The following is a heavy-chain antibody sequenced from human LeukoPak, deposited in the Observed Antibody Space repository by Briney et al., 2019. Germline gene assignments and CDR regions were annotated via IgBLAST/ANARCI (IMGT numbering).Heavy chain of an antibody. Sequence: GGSLRLSCAASGFTFSSYAMHWVRQAPGKGLEWVAVISYDGSNKYYADSVKGRFTISRDNSKNTLYLQMNSLRAEDTAVYYCARGYDSSGYYGDYWGQGTLVTVSS. D-gene: IGHD3-22*01. CDR3: ARGYDSSGYYGDY. J-gene: IGHJ4*02. V-gene: IGHV3-30-3*01. CDR1: GFTFSSYA. CDR2: ISYDGSNK.